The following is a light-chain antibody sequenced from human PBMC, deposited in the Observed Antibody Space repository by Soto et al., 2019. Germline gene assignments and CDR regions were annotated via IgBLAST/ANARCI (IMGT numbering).Light chain of an antibody. CDR1: QSVSSN. V-gene: IGKV3-15*01. CDR3: QQYNNWPPIT. J-gene: IGKJ5*01. Sequence: EVVLTQSPATLSVSPGERATLSCRASQSVSSNLAWYQQKPGQAPRLLIYGASIRATGIPARFSGRGSGTDFTLTISSLQSEDFAVYYCQQYNNWPPITFGQGTRLEIK. CDR2: GAS.